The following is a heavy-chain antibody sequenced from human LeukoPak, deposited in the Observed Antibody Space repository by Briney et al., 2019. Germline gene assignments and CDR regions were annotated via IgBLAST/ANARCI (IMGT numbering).Heavy chain of an antibody. CDR2: ISYDRSNK. CDR3: AKSYYDFWSGYYQTFDY. CDR1: GFIFSTDD. J-gene: IGHJ4*02. Sequence: GGSLRLSCAASGFIFSTDDMHWVRQAPGKGLEWVAVISYDRSNKYYADSVKGRFTISRDNSKNTLYLQMNSLRAEDTAVYYCAKSYYDFWSGYYQTFDYWGQGTLVTVSS. D-gene: IGHD3-3*01. V-gene: IGHV3-30*18.